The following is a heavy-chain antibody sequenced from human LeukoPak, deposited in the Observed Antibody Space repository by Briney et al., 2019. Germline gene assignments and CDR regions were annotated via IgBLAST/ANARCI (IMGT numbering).Heavy chain of an antibody. CDR2: IYPGDSET. Sequence: GESLKISSKGSGSSFTSQWIGWVRQLPGKGLEWMGIIYPGDSETRYSPSFQGQVTISADKSISTAYLQWSSLKASDTAMYYCARRPRITATSSYFDSWGQGTLVTVSS. CDR1: GSSFTSQW. V-gene: IGHV5-51*01. CDR3: ARRPRITATSSYFDS. D-gene: IGHD1-7*01. J-gene: IGHJ4*02.